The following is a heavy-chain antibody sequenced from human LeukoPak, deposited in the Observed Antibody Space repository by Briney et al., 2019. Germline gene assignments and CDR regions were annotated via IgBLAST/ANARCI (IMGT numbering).Heavy chain of an antibody. V-gene: IGHV3-30*02. D-gene: IGHD3-10*01. J-gene: IGHJ4*02. CDR3: AKDSGSYYTSDY. CDR2: IRYDGSNK. Sequence: GGSLRLSCAAPAFTFNNYDMHLVRQAPGKGLEWVAFIRYDGSNKYYADFVEGRFTISRDNSKNTLYLLMNSLRAEDTAVYYCAKDSGSYYTSDYRGQGTLVTVSS. CDR1: AFTFNNYD.